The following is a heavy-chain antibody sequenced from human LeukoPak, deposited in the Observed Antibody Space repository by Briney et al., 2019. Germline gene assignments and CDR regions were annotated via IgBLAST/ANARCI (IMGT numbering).Heavy chain of an antibody. CDR1: GYSISSGYY. CDR2: IFHTGST. J-gene: IGHJ6*03. D-gene: IGHD3-10*01. V-gene: IGHV4-38-2*02. Sequence: PSETLSLTCTVSGYSISSGYYWAWIRQPPGKGLEWIGSIFHTGSTYHNPSLKSRVTISVDTSKNQFSLKLNSVTAADTAVYYCARDSYGSGSSYNDYYYYMDVWGKGTTVTIS. CDR3: ARDSYGSGSSYNDYYYYMDV.